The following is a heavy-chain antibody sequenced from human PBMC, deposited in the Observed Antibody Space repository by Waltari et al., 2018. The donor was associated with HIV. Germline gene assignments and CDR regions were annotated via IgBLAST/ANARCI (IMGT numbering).Heavy chain of an antibody. CDR1: GFSFSTYV. CDR2: ISYDGSHK. V-gene: IGHV3-30*01. J-gene: IGHJ4*02. D-gene: IGHD3-22*01. Sequence: VHLVESGGGVVQPGRSLRLSCAASGFSFSTYVMHWVRQAPGKGLEWVADISYDGSHKYHADSVKGRFTISRDNSRNTLYLQMNSLRPEDTAVYFCAREFYYDSTGYNSGFDYWGQGTLVTVSS. CDR3: AREFYYDSTGYNSGFDY.